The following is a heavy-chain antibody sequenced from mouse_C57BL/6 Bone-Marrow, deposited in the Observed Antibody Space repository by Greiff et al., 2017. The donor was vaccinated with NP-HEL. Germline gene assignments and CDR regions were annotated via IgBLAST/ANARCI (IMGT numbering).Heavy chain of an antibody. Sequence: VQLQQSVAELVRPGASVKLSCTASGFNIKNTYMHWVKQRPEQGLEWIGRIDPANGNTKYAPKFQGKATITADTSSNTAYLPLSSLTSEDTAIYYCARHYYGSSYDWYFDVWGTGTTVTVSS. CDR2: IDPANGNT. V-gene: IGHV14-3*01. CDR3: ARHYYGSSYDWYFDV. D-gene: IGHD1-1*01. CDR1: GFNIKNTY. J-gene: IGHJ1*03.